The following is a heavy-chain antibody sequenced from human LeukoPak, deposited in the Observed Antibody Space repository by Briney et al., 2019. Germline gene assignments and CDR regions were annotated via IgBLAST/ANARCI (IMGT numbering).Heavy chain of an antibody. V-gene: IGHV4-61*02. D-gene: IGHD2-2*02. CDR3: AREAYCSSTTCYTYFDY. J-gene: IGHJ4*02. Sequence: SETLSLTCTVSGGSISSGSYYWSWIRQPAGKGLEWIGRIYTSGSTNYNPSLKSRVTISVDMSKNQFSLKLSSVTATDTAVYYCAREAYCSSTTCYTYFDYWGQGTLVTVSS. CDR1: GGSISSGSYY. CDR2: IYTSGST.